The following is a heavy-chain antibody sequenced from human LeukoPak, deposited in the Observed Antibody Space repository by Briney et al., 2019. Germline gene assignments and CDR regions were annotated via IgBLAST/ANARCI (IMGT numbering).Heavy chain of an antibody. CDR1: GFTFSDEY. V-gene: IGHV3-11*03. CDR3: ARTLGAGAGAYFDY. D-gene: IGHD3-16*01. Sequence: PGGALSLSCAASGFTFSDEYMSWIRQAPGKGLEWVSYISNSGTYTNYADSVRGRFTISRDNAKHSLYLQMNSLRAEDTAVYYCARTLGAGAGAYFDYWGQGTLVTVSS. CDR2: ISNSGTYT. J-gene: IGHJ4*02.